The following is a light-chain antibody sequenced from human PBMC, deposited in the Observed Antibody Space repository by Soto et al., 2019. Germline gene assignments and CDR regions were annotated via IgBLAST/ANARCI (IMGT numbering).Light chain of an antibody. Sequence: EIVLTQSPGTLSLSPGERATLSCRASQSVSSSYLAWYQQKPGQAPRLLIYGASSRATGIPDRFSGSGSGTDFNLTISRLEPEDFAVYYCPQYSSSPPTFTFGPGTKVDIK. CDR1: QSVSSSY. CDR3: PQYSSSPPTFT. J-gene: IGKJ3*01. CDR2: GAS. V-gene: IGKV3-20*01.